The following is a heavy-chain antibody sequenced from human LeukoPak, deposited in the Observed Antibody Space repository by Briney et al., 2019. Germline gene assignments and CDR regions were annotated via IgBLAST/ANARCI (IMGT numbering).Heavy chain of an antibody. J-gene: IGHJ6*03. Sequence: GGSLRLSCAASGFTFSGYATSWVRQAPGKGLEWVSAISGSGGSTYYADSVKGRFTISRDNSKNTLYLQMNSLRAEDTAVFYCAKERNPYSSSWYSLHYMDVWGKGTTVTVSS. CDR2: ISGSGGST. V-gene: IGHV3-23*01. D-gene: IGHD6-13*01. CDR3: AKERNPYSSSWYSLHYMDV. CDR1: GFTFSGYA.